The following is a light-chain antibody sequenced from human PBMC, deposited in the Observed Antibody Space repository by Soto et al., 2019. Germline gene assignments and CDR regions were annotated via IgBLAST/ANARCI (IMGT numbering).Light chain of an antibody. CDR3: QSYDSSLSGYV. Sequence: QSVLTQPPSVSGAPGQRVTISCTGSSSNIGAGYDVHWYQQLPGTAPKLLIYINSIRPSGVPGRFSGSKSGTSASLAITGLQAEDEADYFCQSYDSSLSGYVFRTGTKVTVL. V-gene: IGLV1-40*01. CDR2: INS. J-gene: IGLJ1*01. CDR1: SSNIGAGYD.